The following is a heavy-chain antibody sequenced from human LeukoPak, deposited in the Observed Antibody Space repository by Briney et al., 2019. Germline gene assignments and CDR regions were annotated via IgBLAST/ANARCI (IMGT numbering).Heavy chain of an antibody. Sequence: ASVKVSCKASGYTFTSYDINWVRQATGQGLEWMGWINPNSGGTNYAQKFQGWVTMTRDTSISTAYMELSRLRSDDTAVYYCARVGFSKFYHHMDVWGKGTTVTVSS. V-gene: IGHV1-2*04. CDR2: INPNSGGT. CDR1: GYTFTSYD. J-gene: IGHJ6*03. CDR3: ARVGFSKFYHHMDV. D-gene: IGHD4-11*01.